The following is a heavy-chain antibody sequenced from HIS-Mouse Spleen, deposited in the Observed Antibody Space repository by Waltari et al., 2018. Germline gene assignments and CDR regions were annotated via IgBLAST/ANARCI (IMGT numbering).Heavy chain of an antibody. Sequence: QLQLQESGPGLVKPSETLSLTCTVSGGSISSSSYYWGWIRQPPGKGLEWLGSIYYSGSTYYTPSLKSRVTISVDTSKNQCSLKLSSVTAADTAVYYCAREIPYSSSWYDWYFDLWGRGTLVTVSS. CDR3: AREIPYSSSWYDWYFDL. J-gene: IGHJ2*01. V-gene: IGHV4-39*07. D-gene: IGHD6-13*01. CDR2: IYYSGST. CDR1: GGSISSSSYY.